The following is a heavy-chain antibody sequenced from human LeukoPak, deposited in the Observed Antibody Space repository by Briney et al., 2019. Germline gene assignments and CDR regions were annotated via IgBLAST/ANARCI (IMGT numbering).Heavy chain of an antibody. CDR1: GITFSSYA. J-gene: IGHJ6*02. V-gene: IGHV3-30*04. D-gene: IGHD5-12*01. Sequence: PGGSLRLSCATSGITFSSYAMHWVRQAPGKGLEWGALISYDGSNKYYADSVKGRFTISRDNSKNTLYLQMNSLRAEDTAVYFCARRGPSKWLRPNYYYYAMDVWGQGTTVTVSS. CDR2: ISYDGSNK. CDR3: ARRGPSKWLRPNYYYYAMDV.